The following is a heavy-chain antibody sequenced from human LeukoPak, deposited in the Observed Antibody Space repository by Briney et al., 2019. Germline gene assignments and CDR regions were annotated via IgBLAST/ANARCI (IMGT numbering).Heavy chain of an antibody. D-gene: IGHD6-19*01. Sequence: GASVKVSCKASGYTFTSYGISWVRQAPGQGLEWMGWICAYNGATNYAQKLQGRVTMTTDTSANTAYMELRSLTSDDTAVYYCARSPSSSGWYADYWGLGTLVTVSS. CDR2: ICAYNGAT. J-gene: IGHJ4*02. CDR1: GYTFTSYG. CDR3: ARSPSSSGWYADY. V-gene: IGHV1-18*01.